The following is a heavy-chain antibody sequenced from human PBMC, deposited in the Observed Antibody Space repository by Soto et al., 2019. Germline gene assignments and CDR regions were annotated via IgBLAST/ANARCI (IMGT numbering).Heavy chain of an antibody. CDR2: ISYDGSNK. CDR3: AKDQESGYMDV. D-gene: IGHD6-25*01. Sequence: PGGSLRLSCAASGFTFSSYGMHWVRQAPGKGLEWVAVISYDGSNKYYADSVKGRFTISRDNSKNTLYLQMNSLRAEDMAVYYCAKDQESGYMDVWGKGTTVTVSS. V-gene: IGHV3-30*18. CDR1: GFTFSSYG. J-gene: IGHJ6*03.